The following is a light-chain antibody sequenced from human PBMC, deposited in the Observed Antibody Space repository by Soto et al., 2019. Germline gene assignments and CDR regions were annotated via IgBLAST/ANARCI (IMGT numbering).Light chain of an antibody. CDR3: QQYGSALPLT. CDR2: GAS. J-gene: IGKJ4*01. CDR1: ETLSSSY. Sequence: EIVLTQSPGTLSLSPGEGATLSCRASETLSSSYLLWYQQKPGQAPRLIIFGASNRATGIPDRFSGSASGTEFTLTISRLEPEDFAVYYCQQYGSALPLTFGGGTRVETK. V-gene: IGKV3-20*01.